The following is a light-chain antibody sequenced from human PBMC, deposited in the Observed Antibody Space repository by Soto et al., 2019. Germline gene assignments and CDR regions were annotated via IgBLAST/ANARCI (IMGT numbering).Light chain of an antibody. CDR1: QGISSA. J-gene: IGKJ2*01. V-gene: IGKV1-13*02. CDR2: DAS. Sequence: AIQLTQSPSSLSASVGDRVTITCRASQGISSALAWYQQKPGKAPKLLSYDASSLERVVPSRFSGSGSGTDFTLTISSLQPEDFATYYCQQFNSYPLTFGQGTKLEIK. CDR3: QQFNSYPLT.